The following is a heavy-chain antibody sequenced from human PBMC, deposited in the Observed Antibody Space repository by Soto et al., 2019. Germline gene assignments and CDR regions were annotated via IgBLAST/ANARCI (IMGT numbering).Heavy chain of an antibody. J-gene: IGHJ3*02. V-gene: IGHV3-9*01. CDR2: ISWNSGNI. Sequence: GGSLRLSCAASGFTFDDYAMHWVRQAPGKGLEWVSGISWNSGNIGYADSVKGRFTISRDNAKNSLYLQMNSLRAEDTALYYCAKDISAHWGTDDAFDIWGQGTMVTVSS. CDR1: GFTFDDYA. D-gene: IGHD3-16*01. CDR3: AKDISAHWGTDDAFDI.